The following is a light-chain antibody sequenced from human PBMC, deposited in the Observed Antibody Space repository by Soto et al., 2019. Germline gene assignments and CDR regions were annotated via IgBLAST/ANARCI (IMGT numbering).Light chain of an antibody. V-gene: IGKV3-20*01. CDR1: QSVSTNF. CDR2: GAS. J-gene: IGKJ1*01. CDR3: QQYGRTSWT. Sequence: EIVLTQSPGTLSLSPGEGATLSCRASQSVSTNFFAWYQQKPGQAPRLLIYGASTRATGIPDRFSGSGSGTDFTLTISRLEPEDFAVYYCQQYGRTSWTFGQRTNVEIK.